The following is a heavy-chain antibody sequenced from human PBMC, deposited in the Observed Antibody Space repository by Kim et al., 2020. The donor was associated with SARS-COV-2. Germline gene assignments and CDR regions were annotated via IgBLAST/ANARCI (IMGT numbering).Heavy chain of an antibody. V-gene: IGHV1-18*01. D-gene: IGHD3-10*01. CDR1: GYTFTSYG. Sequence: ASVKVSCKASGYTFTSYGISWVRQAPGQGLEWMGWISAYNGNTNYAQKLQGRVTMTTDTSTSTAYMELRSLRSDDTAVYYCARDSGAMVRGVHYYYGMDVWGQGTTVTVSS. CDR3: ARDSGAMVRGVHYYYGMDV. CDR2: ISAYNGNT. J-gene: IGHJ6*02.